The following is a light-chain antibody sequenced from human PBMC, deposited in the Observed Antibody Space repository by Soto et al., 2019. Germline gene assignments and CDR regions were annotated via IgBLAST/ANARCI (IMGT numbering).Light chain of an antibody. V-gene: IGLV2-14*03. Sequence: QSVLTQPASVSGSPGQSITISCTGTSSDVGGYNYVSWYQQPPGKAPKLMIFDVNNRPSGVSDRFSGSKSGNTASLTISGLQAEDEGDYYCSSYTYSTTVVFGGGTKVTVL. CDR3: SSYTYSTTVV. CDR1: SSDVGGYNY. CDR2: DVN. J-gene: IGLJ2*01.